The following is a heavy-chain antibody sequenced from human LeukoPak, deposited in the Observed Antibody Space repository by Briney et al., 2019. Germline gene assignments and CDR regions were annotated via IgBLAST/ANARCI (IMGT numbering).Heavy chain of an antibody. V-gene: IGHV3-30-3*01. CDR3: ARELLRGDENYYYGMDV. D-gene: IGHD2-15*01. Sequence: LSLTCAVYGGSFSGYYWSWVRQAPGKGLEWVAVISYDGSNKYYADSVKGRFTISRDNSKNTLYLQMNSLRAEDTAVYYCARELLRGDENYYYGMDVWGQGTTVTVPS. CDR1: GGSFSGYY. CDR2: ISYDGSNK. J-gene: IGHJ6*02.